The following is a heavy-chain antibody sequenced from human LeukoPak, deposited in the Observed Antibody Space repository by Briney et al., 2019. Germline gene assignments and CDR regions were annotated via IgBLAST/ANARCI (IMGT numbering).Heavy chain of an antibody. Sequence: GGSLRLSCAASGFTFDDYAMHWVRHAPGKGLEWVSLITWDGDSTYYADSVKGRFTISRDNSKNYLYLQMNSLRAEDTALYYCAKGTSSWHEFDSWGQGTLVTVSS. CDR1: GFTFDDYA. D-gene: IGHD6-13*01. J-gene: IGHJ4*02. CDR2: ITWDGDST. V-gene: IGHV3-43D*03. CDR3: AKGTSSWHEFDS.